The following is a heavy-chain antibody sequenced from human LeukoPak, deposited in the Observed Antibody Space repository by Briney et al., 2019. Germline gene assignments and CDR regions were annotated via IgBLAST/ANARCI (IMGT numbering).Heavy chain of an antibody. CDR3: ASPSQYYDFWSGYAFDI. CDR2: IYYSGST. CDR1: GDSYTSPY. V-gene: IGHV4-59*11. D-gene: IGHD3-3*01. Sequence: SETLSLTCTVSGDSYTSPYWSWIRQPPGKGLEWIGYIYYSGSTNYNPSLKSRVTISVGTSKNQFSLKLSSVTAADTAVYYCASPSQYYDFWSGYAFDIWGQGTMVTVSS. J-gene: IGHJ3*02.